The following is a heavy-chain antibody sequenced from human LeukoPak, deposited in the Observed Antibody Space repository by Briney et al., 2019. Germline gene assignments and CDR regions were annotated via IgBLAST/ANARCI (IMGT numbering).Heavy chain of an antibody. CDR1: GYTFTSYA. Sequence: ASVKVSCKASGYTFTSYAMNWVRQAPGQGLEWMGWINPNSGGTNYAQKFQGRVTMTRDMSTTTDYMELSSLRSEDTAVYYCARDNSVGDIAWWFDPWGQGTLVTVSS. CDR3: ARDNSVGDIAWWFDP. D-gene: IGHD3-16*02. V-gene: IGHV1-2*02. J-gene: IGHJ5*02. CDR2: INPNSGGT.